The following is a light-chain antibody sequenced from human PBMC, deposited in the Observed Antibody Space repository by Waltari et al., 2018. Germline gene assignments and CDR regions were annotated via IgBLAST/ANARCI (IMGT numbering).Light chain of an antibody. CDR2: AAS. V-gene: IGKV1-39*01. J-gene: IGKJ1*01. Sequence: DIQQTQSPPSLAASTEARVPLTCRARQFIANRLSWEQQRPGKAPRLLIYAASNVHSGVSSRFSGSGSGTDFTLTISDLQSEDFGTYYCQETYSTGTLGQGTKVDMK. CDR3: QETYSTGT. CDR1: QFIANR.